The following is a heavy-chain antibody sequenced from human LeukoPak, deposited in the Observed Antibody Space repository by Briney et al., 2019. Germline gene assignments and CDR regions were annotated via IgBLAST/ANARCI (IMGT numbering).Heavy chain of an antibody. CDR1: GFTFSSYA. J-gene: IGHJ6*02. CDR3: AKVWSGYVFYYGMDV. CDR2: ISGSGGST. D-gene: IGHD3-3*01. V-gene: IGHV3-23*01. Sequence: GGSLRLSCAAAGFTFSSYAMSWVRQAPGKGLEWVSAISGSGGSTYYADSVKGRFTLSRDNSQTTLYLQMNSLRAEDTAVYYCAKVWSGYVFYYGMDVWGQGTTVTVSS.